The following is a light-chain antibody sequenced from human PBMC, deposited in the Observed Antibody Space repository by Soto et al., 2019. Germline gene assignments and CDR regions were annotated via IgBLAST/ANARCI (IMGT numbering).Light chain of an antibody. CDR2: DVS. J-gene: IGLJ1*01. CDR1: SSDVGGYNY. V-gene: IGLV2-14*01. Sequence: QSVLTQPASVSGSPGQSITISCTGTSSDVGGYNYVSWYQQHPGKAPKLMIDDVSNRPSGVSNRFSGSKSGNTASLTISGLQAEDEDDYSCSSYTSSSTPYVFGTGTKVTVL. CDR3: SSYTSSSTPYV.